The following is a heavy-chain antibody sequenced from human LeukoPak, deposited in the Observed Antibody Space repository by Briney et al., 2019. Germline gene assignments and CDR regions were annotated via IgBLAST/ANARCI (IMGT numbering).Heavy chain of an antibody. J-gene: IGHJ3*01. V-gene: IGHV3-23*01. CDR1: GFPFGDFA. Sequence: GGSLRLSRAASGFPFGDFAMTWVRQVPGGGLQWVSTITRSVQKTYYADSVKGRFTISRDNYKRTLYLQMNNLRAEDTAMYYCVKDDYGSIPGCVIDALVVWGQGTVVTVSS. D-gene: IGHD4-17*01. CDR2: ITRSVQKT. CDR3: VKDDYGSIPGCVIDALVV.